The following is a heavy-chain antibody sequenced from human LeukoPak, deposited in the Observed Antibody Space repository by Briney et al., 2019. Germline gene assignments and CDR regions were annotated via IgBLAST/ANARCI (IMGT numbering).Heavy chain of an antibody. Sequence: APVKVSCKASGYNFVGYYMHWVRQAPGQGLEWMGGIIPIFGTANYAQKFQGRVTITADKSTSTAYMELSSLRSEDTAVYYCASGYVSYYYYYMDVWGKGTTVTVSS. CDR2: IIPIFGTA. J-gene: IGHJ6*03. V-gene: IGHV1-69*06. CDR3: ASGYVSYYYYYMDV. CDR1: GYNFVGYY. D-gene: IGHD3-22*01.